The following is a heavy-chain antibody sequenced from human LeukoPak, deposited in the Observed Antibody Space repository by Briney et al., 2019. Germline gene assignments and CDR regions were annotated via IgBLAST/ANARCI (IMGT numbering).Heavy chain of an antibody. CDR1: GYTLSSYG. CDR2: IRYDGSNK. CDR3: AREGHIGRATPHRSATPLDLEV. D-gene: IGHD2-15*01. J-gene: IGHJ6*01. Sequence: PGGSLRLSSAASGYTLSSYGMRWVRQAPGKGLERVAYIRYDGSNKHYADSVKGRFTISRDNSKNTVYLQMNSLRAEDTVYYCAREGHIGRATPHRSATPLDLEVWG. V-gene: IGHV3-30*02.